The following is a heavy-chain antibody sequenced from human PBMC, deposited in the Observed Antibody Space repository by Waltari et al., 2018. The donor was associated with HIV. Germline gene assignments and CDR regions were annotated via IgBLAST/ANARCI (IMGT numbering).Heavy chain of an antibody. CDR1: GVTFRSYA. V-gene: IGHV1-69*01. J-gene: IGHJ6*02. CDR2: IIPIFGTA. D-gene: IGHD2-2*01. CDR3: ARGYQLPSTWDYGMDV. Sequence: QVQLVPSGAEVKKPGSSVKVSCKASGVTFRSYAISWGQQAPGQGLEWMGGIIPIFGTANYAQKFQGRVTITADESTSTAYMELSSLRSEDTAVYYCARGYQLPSTWDYGMDVWGQGTTVTVSS.